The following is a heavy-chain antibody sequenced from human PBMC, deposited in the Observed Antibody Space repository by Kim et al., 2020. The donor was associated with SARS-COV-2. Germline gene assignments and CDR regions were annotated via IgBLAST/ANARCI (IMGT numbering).Heavy chain of an antibody. Sequence: GGSLRLSCAASGFTFSSYGMHWVRQAPGKGLEWVAVIWYDGSNKYYADSVKGRFTISRDNSKNTLYLQMNSLRAEDTAVYYCAKDLHTAMVPYYGMDVWGQGTTVTVSS. CDR2: IWYDGSNK. CDR1: GFTFSSYG. D-gene: IGHD5-18*01. CDR3: AKDLHTAMVPYYGMDV. V-gene: IGHV3-33*06. J-gene: IGHJ6*02.